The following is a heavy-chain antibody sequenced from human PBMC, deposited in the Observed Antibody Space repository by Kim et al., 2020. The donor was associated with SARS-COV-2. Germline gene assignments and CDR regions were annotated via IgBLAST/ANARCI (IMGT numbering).Heavy chain of an antibody. J-gene: IGHJ4*02. V-gene: IGHV4-39*02. D-gene: IGHD6-13*01. CDR3: AREQQRTQFDY. Sequence: YYTPSLKSRVTISVDTSKHQFSLKLSSVTAADTAVYYCAREQQRTQFDYWGQGTLVTVSS.